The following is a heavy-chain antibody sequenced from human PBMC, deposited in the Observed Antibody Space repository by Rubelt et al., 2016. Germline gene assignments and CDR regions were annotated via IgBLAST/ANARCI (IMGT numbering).Heavy chain of an antibody. V-gene: IGHV3-21*02. Sequence: LVQSGGGVVQPGGSLRLSCSASGFTFSSYSMNWVRQAPGEGLEWVSSISSDGRFIHYADSLKGRFTIPRDNSKNSLYLQMNSLRAGETAVYYCARDSRVTKFGGDWWGQGTLVTVSS. CDR2: ISSDGRFI. CDR1: GFTFSSYS. J-gene: IGHJ4*02. CDR3: ARDSRVTKFGGDW. D-gene: IGHD3-16*01.